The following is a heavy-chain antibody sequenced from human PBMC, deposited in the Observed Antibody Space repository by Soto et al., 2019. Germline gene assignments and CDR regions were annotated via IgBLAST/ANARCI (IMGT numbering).Heavy chain of an antibody. J-gene: IGHJ4*02. CDR3: ARGQYFDWLSRLHY. CDR1: GFTFTSYG. CDR2: ISGYNGNT. V-gene: IGHV1-18*04. D-gene: IGHD3-9*01. Sequence: QVQLVQSGAEVKKSGASVTVSCKASGFTFTSYGISWVRQAPGQGLEWVGWISGYNGNTRYVQKLQGRVSMTTDTSASTAYMELRSLSSDDTAVYYCARGQYFDWLSRLHYWGQGTLVIVSS.